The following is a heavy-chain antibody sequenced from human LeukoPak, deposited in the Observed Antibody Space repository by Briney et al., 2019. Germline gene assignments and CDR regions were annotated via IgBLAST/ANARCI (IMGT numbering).Heavy chain of an antibody. CDR1: GGSISSYY. CDR2: INHSGST. Sequence: SETLSLTCTVPGGSISSYYWSWIRQPPGKGLEWIGEINHSGSTNYNPSLKSRVTISVDTSKNQFSLKLSSVTAADTAVYYCARDYGGNSYYFDYWGQGTLVTVSS. V-gene: IGHV4-34*01. D-gene: IGHD4-23*01. J-gene: IGHJ4*02. CDR3: ARDYGGNSYYFDY.